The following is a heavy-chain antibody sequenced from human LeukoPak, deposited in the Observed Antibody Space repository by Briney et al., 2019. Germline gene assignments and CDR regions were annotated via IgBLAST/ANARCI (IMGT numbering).Heavy chain of an antibody. J-gene: IGHJ4*02. CDR3: ARRGGYYYGFDY. CDR2: IYYSGST. V-gene: IGHV4-39*01. Sequence: SETPSLTCTVSGGSISSSSYYWGWIRQPPGKGLEWIGSIYYSGSTYYNPSLKSRVTISVDTSKNQFSLKLSSVTAADTAVYYCARRGGYYYGFDYWGQGTLVTVSS. CDR1: GGSISSSSYY. D-gene: IGHD3-22*01.